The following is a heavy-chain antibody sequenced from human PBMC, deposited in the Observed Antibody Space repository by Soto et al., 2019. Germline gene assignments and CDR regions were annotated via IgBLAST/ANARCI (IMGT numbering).Heavy chain of an antibody. CDR3: AKFPDCSGGSCSTVGAFDI. V-gene: IGHV3-23*01. J-gene: IGHJ3*02. CDR2: ISGSGGST. D-gene: IGHD2-15*01. Sequence: GGSLRLSCAASGFTFSSYAMSWVRQAPGKGLEWVSAISGSGGSTYYADSVKGRFTISRDNSKNTLYLQMNSLRAEDTAVYYCAKFPDCSGGSCSTVGAFDIWGQGTMVTVSS. CDR1: GFTFSSYA.